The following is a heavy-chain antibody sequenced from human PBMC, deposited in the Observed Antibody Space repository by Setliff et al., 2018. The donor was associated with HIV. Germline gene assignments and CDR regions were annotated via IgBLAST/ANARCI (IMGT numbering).Heavy chain of an antibody. CDR1: EGYITGYY. V-gene: IGHV4-34*01. D-gene: IGHD1-26*01. Sequence: PSETLSLTCTVSEGYITGYYWSWIRQPPGKGLEWIGEINHSGSTNYNPSLKSRVTISVDTSKNQFSLKLSSVTAADTAVYYCARDFRIGWAVQDYWYFDLWGRGTLVTVSS. J-gene: IGHJ2*01. CDR2: INHSGST. CDR3: ARDFRIGWAVQDYWYFDL.